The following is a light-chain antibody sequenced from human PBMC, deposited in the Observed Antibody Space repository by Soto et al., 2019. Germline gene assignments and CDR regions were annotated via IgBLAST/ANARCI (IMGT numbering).Light chain of an antibody. J-gene: IGLJ2*01. CDR3: QAWDSSTAKVV. CDR2: QDS. Sequence: SYELTQPPSVSVSPGQTASITCSGDKLGDKYACWYQQKPGQSPVLVIYQDSKRPSGIPERFSGSNSGNTATLTISGTQAMDEADYYCQAWDSSTAKVVFGGGTKQTVL. V-gene: IGLV3-1*01. CDR1: KLGDKY.